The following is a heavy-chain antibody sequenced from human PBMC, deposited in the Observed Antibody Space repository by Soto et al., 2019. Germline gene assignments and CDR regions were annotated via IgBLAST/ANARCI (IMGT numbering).Heavy chain of an antibody. CDR1: GYTFISYG. J-gene: IGHJ4*02. D-gene: IGHD6-19*01. CDR2: INAFNGNT. CDR3: ARDPVAGTYFDY. Sequence: QVQLVQSGAEVKKPGASVKVSCKASGYTFISYGISWVRQAPGQGLEWMGWINAFNGNTNYAQKLQGRVTMTRDTSTSTAYMERRSLRSDATAVYYCARDPVAGTYFDYWGQGTLVTVSS. V-gene: IGHV1-18*01.